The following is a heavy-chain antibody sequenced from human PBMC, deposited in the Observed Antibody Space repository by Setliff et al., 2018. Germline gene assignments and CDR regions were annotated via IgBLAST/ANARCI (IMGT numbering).Heavy chain of an antibody. CDR2: FDPEDGET. J-gene: IGHJ4*02. CDR1: GYTLTELS. CDR3: AKANTGYSSTWLFDY. D-gene: IGHD6-13*01. Sequence: GASVKVPCKVSGYTLTELSMHWVRQAPGKGLEWMGGFDPEDGETIYAQKFQGRVTITADKSTSTAYMELSSLRSEDTAVYYCAKANTGYSSTWLFDYWGQGTLVTVS. V-gene: IGHV1-24*01.